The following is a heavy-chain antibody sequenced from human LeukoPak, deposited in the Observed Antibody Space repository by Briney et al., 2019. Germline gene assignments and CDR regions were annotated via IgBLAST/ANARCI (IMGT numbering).Heavy chain of an antibody. D-gene: IGHD1-7*01. CDR3: ARAFPLLSLGLELRDY. CDR2: ISAYNGNT. Sequence: ASVKVSCKASGYTFTSYGISWVRQAPGQGLEWMGWISAYNGNTNYAQKLQGRVTMTTDTSTSTAHMELRSLRSDDTAVYYCARAFPLLSLGLELRDYWGQGTLVTVSS. CDR1: GYTFTSYG. V-gene: IGHV1-18*01. J-gene: IGHJ4*02.